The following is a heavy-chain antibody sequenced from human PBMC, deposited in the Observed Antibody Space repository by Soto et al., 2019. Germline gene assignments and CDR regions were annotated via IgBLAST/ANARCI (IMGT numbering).Heavy chain of an antibody. Sequence: EVQLLESGGGLIQPGGSLRLSCAASGFTFSSYAMSWVRQAPGKGLEWVSSIGGSGGRTDYADSVKGRFTISRDNSKNTLYLQMNSLRAEDTAVYYCAKELGSGSYYILCLNYWGQGTLVTVAS. CDR2: IGGSGGRT. D-gene: IGHD3-10*01. V-gene: IGHV3-23*01. CDR3: AKELGSGSYYILCLNY. J-gene: IGHJ4*02. CDR1: GFTFSSYA.